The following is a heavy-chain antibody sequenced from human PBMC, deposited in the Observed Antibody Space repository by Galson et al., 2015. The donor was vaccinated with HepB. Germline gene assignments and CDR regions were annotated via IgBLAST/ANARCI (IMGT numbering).Heavy chain of an antibody. CDR3: ARDRNWGSLDY. V-gene: IGHV3-7*01. D-gene: IGHD7-27*01. CDR1: EFPFNNSW. CDR2: ISQDGSRI. Sequence: SLRLSCAASEFPFNNSWMSWVRQAPGKGLEWVATISQDGSRIYYLDSVKGRFTISRDNAKNSLFLQMNSLVTDDTAVYYCARDRNWGSLDYWGQGTLVTVSS. J-gene: IGHJ4*02.